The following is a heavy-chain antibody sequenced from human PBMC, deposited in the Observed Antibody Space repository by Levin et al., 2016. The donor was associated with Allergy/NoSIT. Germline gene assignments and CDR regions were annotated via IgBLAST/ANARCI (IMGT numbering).Heavy chain of an antibody. CDR3: ARTAMVMYYFDY. CDR2: ISYDGNNE. D-gene: IGHD5-18*01. CDR1: GFTFSSYA. V-gene: IGHV3-30-3*01. Sequence: GGSLRLSCAASGFTFSSYAMHWVRQAPGKGLEWVAVISYDGNNEYYADSVKGRFTISRDNSKNTLYLQMNSLRAEDTAVYYCARTAMVMYYFDYWGQGTLVTVSS. J-gene: IGHJ4*02.